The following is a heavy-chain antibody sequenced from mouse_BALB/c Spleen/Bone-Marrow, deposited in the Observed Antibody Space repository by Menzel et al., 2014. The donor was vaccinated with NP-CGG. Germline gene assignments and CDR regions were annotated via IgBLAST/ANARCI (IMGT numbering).Heavy chain of an antibody. V-gene: IGHV2-6-1*01. CDR2: IWSDGST. CDR1: GFSLTNYG. CDR3: ARHRYYATDY. J-gene: IGHJ4*01. Sequence: VKVVESGPGLVAPSQSLSITCTISGFSLTNYGVHWVRQPPGKGLEWLVVIWSDGSTTYNSALKSRLSISKDNSKSQVFLKMNSLQTDDTAMYYCARHRYYATDYWGQGTSVTVSS.